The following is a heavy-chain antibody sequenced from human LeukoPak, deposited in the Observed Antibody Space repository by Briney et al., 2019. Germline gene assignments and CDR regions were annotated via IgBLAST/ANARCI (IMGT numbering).Heavy chain of an antibody. CDR1: GFTFSSYS. J-gene: IGHJ4*02. D-gene: IGHD3-22*01. CDR2: ISGSGGST. V-gene: IGHV3-23*01. Sequence: PGGSLRLSCAASGFTFSSYSMNWVRQAPGKGLEWVSAISGSGGSTYYADSVKGRFTISRDNSKNTLYLQMNSLRAEDTAAYYCAKGGAYYYDSSAYYRDWGQGTLVTVSS. CDR3: AKGGAYYYDSSAYYRD.